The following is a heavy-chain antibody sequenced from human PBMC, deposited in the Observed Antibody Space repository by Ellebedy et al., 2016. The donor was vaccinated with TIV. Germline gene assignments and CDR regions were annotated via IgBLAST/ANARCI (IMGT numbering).Heavy chain of an antibody. CDR2: IHYSGST. V-gene: IGHV4-61*03. CDR1: GGSISRCSYY. J-gene: IGHJ4*02. CDR3: ARSAHNDGYDY. Sequence: MPSETLSLTCTVSGGSISRCSYYWSWLRQPPGQGLEWIGYIHYSGSTNYNPSRKSRVTIAVDTSKKHFSLKLRSVTAADTAVYFCARSAHNDGYDYWGQGTLVTVSS. D-gene: IGHD5-18*01.